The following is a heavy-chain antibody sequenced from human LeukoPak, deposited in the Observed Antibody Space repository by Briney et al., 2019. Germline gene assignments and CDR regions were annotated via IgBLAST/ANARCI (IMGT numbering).Heavy chain of an antibody. CDR3: ARAEDSSSSYYYYYMDV. V-gene: IGHV1-69*13. CDR2: IIPIFGTA. CDR1: GGTFSSYA. D-gene: IGHD6-6*01. J-gene: IGHJ6*03. Sequence: SVKVSCKASGGTFSSYAISRVRQAPGQGLEWMGGIIPIFGTANYAQKFQGRVTITADESTSTAYMELSSLRSEDTAVYYCARAEDSSSSYYYYYMDVWGKGTTVTVSS.